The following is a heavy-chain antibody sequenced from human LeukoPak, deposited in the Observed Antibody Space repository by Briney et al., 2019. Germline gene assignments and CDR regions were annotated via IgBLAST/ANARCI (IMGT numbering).Heavy chain of an antibody. D-gene: IGHD3/OR15-3a*01. V-gene: IGHV5-51*01. CDR3: ARVGGDFLYYFDF. CDR1: GYIFSTYW. Sequence: GESLKISCKGSGYIFSTYWIAWVRQMPGKGLEWMGIIDPGDSDARYSPSFQGQVTISADKSISTTYLQWRSLKASDTAIYYCARVGGDFLYYFDFWGQGTLVTVSS. CDR2: IDPGDSDA. J-gene: IGHJ4*02.